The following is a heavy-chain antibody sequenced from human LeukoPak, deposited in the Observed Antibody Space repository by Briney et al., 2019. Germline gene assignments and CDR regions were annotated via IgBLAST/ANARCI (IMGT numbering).Heavy chain of an antibody. Sequence: GGSLRLSCAASGFTLSSYSMNWVRQAPGKGLEWVSYISSSSSTIYYADSVKGRFTISRDNAKNSLYLQMNSLRAEDTAVYYCARDLGIFFDAFDIWGQGTMVTVSS. CDR1: GFTLSSYS. V-gene: IGHV3-48*01. D-gene: IGHD2-15*01. CDR3: ARDLGIFFDAFDI. CDR2: ISSSSSTI. J-gene: IGHJ3*02.